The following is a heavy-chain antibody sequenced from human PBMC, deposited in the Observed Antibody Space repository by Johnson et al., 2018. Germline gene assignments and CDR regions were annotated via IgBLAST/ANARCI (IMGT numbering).Heavy chain of an antibody. CDR3: VRIRSGYPSRGDAFDI. CDR2: FSFDESGRTK. CDR1: GFSVTHYG. V-gene: IGHV3-30*03. D-gene: IGHD3-3*01. Sequence: LVQSGGGVVQPGTSLRLSCAASGFSVTHYGMHWVRQAPDKGLEWVDVFSFDESGRTKSYGDSVKGRFTISGDNPKNTLYLEMNSLRVEDTAVYYWVRIRSGYPSRGDAFDIWGQGTMLIVSS. J-gene: IGHJ3*02.